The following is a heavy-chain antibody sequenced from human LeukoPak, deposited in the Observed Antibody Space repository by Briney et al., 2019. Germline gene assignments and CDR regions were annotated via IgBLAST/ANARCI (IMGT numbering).Heavy chain of an antibody. CDR1: GYTFTSYG. CDR3: ARNFGGNNYELGIGY. CDR2: ISAYNGNT. Sequence: ASVKVSCKASGYTFTSYGISWVRQAPGQGLEWMGWISAYNGNTNYAQKLQGRVTMTRNTSISTAYMELSSLRSEDTAVYYCARNFGGNNYELGIGYWGQGTLVTVSS. J-gene: IGHJ4*02. V-gene: IGHV1-18*04. D-gene: IGHD3-16*01.